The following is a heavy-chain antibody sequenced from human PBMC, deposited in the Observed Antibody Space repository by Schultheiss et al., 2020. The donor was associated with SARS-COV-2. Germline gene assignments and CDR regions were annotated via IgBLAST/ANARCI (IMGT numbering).Heavy chain of an antibody. D-gene: IGHD3-10*01. CDR1: GFTFSSYS. J-gene: IGHJ3*02. CDR3: APFLRALAGLFDI. V-gene: IGHV3-48*04. CDR2: ISSSGSTI. Sequence: GGSLRLSCAASGFTFSSYSMNWVRQAPGKGLEWVSSISSSGSTIYYADSVKGRFTISRDNAKNSLYLQMNSLRAEDTAVYYCAPFLRALAGLFDIWGQGTMVTVSS.